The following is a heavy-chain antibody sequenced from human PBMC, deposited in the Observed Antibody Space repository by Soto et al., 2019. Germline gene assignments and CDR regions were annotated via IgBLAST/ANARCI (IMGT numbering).Heavy chain of an antibody. J-gene: IGHJ6*02. CDR1: GGSISSYY. D-gene: IGHD2-21*02. CDR3: ARDRAYCGGDCPPPYSESRPRYYYYYGMDV. CDR2: IYYSGST. Sequence: SETLSLTCTVSGGSISSYYWSWIRQPPGKGLEWIGYIYYSGSTNYNPSLKSRVTISVDTSKNQFSLKLSSVTAADTAVYYCARDRAYCGGDCPPPYSESRPRYYYYYGMDVWGQGTTVTVSS. V-gene: IGHV4-59*01.